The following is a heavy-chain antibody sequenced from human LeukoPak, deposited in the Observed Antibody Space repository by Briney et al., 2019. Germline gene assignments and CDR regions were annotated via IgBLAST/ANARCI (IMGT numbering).Heavy chain of an antibody. CDR1: GFTFSSYS. Sequence: GGSLRLSCAASGFTFSSYSMNWVRQAPGKGLEWVSSISSSSSYIYYADPVKGRFTISRDNAKNSLYLQMNSLGAEDTAVYYCARLLAAPNYYYGMDVWGKGTTVTVSS. J-gene: IGHJ6*04. CDR3: ARLLAAPNYYYGMDV. V-gene: IGHV3-21*01. D-gene: IGHD2-15*01. CDR2: ISSSSSYI.